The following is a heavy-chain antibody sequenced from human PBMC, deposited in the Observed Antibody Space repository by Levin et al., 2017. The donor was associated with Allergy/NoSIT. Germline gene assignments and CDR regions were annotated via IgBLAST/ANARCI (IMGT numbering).Heavy chain of an antibody. Sequence: LSLPCAASGFTFSSSAMSWVRQAPGKGLEWVSAISGSGGSTYYADSVKGRFTISRDNSKNTLYLQMNSLRAEDTAVYYCAKVPRYNWNYVLGYWGQGTLVTVSS. CDR3: AKVPRYNWNYVLGY. V-gene: IGHV3-23*01. J-gene: IGHJ4*02. D-gene: IGHD1-7*01. CDR2: ISGSGGST. CDR1: GFTFSSSA.